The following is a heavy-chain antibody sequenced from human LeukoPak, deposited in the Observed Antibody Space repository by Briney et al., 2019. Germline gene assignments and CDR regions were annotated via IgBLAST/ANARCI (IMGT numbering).Heavy chain of an antibody. V-gene: IGHV4-30-2*01. CDR1: GGSISSGGYS. J-gene: IGHJ4*02. CDR3: ARGVGKGGYGPPAFDY. Sequence: PSETLSLTCAVSGGSISSGGYSWSWIRQPPGKGLEWIGYIYHSGSTYYNPSLKSRVAISVDRSKNQFSLKLSSVTAADTAVYYCARGVGKGGYGPPAFDYWGQGTLVTVSS. D-gene: IGHD5-12*01. CDR2: IYHSGST.